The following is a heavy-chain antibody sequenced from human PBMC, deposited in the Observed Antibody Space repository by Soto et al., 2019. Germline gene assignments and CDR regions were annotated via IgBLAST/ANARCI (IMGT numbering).Heavy chain of an antibody. V-gene: IGHV4-39*01. J-gene: IGHJ5*02. CDR3: AYGDYASKNWFDP. CDR2: IYYSGGT. CDR1: GGSISSSSYY. D-gene: IGHD4-17*01. Sequence: LSLTCTVSGGSISSSSYYWGWIRQPPGKGLEWIGSIYYSGGTYYNPSLKSRVTISVDTSKNQFSLKLSSVTAADTAVYYCAYGDYASKNWFDPWGQGTLVTVSS.